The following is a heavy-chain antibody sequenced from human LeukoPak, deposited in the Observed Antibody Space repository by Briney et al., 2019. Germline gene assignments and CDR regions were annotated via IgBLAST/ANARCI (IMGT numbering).Heavy chain of an antibody. V-gene: IGHV1-18*01. J-gene: IGHJ2*01. D-gene: IGHD6-25*01. CDR1: GHTLRTNG. CDR2: ISANNGNT. Sequence: ASVKVSCKAPGHTLRTNGISWVRQAPGQGLEWMGWISANNGNTNYAQKFQDRVTMTTDTSTSTAYMELRSLRSDDTAVYYCAKEGGGSIWYFDLWGRGTLVTVSS. CDR3: AKEGGGSIWYFDL.